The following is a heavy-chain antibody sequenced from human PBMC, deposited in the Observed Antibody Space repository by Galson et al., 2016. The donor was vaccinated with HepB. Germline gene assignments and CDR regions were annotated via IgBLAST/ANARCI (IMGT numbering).Heavy chain of an antibody. CDR3: AKDVWRGSGTDYYGMDV. J-gene: IGHJ6*02. V-gene: IGHV3-30*18. D-gene: IGHD1-1*01. CDR1: GFTFSSYG. Sequence: SLRLSCAAYGFTFSSYGMHWVRQAPGKGLEWVAVISYDGSDKYYADSVKGRFTISRDNSKNTLDLQMSSLRAEDTAVYYCAKDVWRGSGTDYYGMDVWGQGTTVTVSS. CDR2: ISYDGSDK.